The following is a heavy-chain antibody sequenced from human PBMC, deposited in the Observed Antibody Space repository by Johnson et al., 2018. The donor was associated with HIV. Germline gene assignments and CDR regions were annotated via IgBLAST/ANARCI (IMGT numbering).Heavy chain of an antibody. CDR2: IRQDGSEK. Sequence: VQLVESGGGLVQPGGSLRLSCAASGFTFSIYWMTWVRQAPGKGLAWVASIRQDGSEKYFVDSVKGRFTISRDNAKNSLYLQMNSLRAEDTAVYYCARAVTPFGDWEAFDIWGQGTMVTVSS. J-gene: IGHJ3*02. V-gene: IGHV3-7*02. D-gene: IGHD3-10*01. CDR1: GFTFSIYW. CDR3: ARAVTPFGDWEAFDI.